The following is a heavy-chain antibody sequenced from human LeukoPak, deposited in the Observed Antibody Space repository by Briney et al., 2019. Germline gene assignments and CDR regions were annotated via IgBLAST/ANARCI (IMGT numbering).Heavy chain of an antibody. J-gene: IGHJ4*02. Sequence: AGGSLRLSCAASGFTFSSYSMTWVRQAPGKGLEWVSYISSSSSTIYYADSVKGRFTISRDNAKNSLYLQMNSLRDEDTAVYYCARSWTQTGWSLYYFDYWGQGTLVTVSS. CDR2: ISSSSSTI. D-gene: IGHD6-19*01. CDR1: GFTFSSYS. V-gene: IGHV3-48*02. CDR3: ARSWTQTGWSLYYFDY.